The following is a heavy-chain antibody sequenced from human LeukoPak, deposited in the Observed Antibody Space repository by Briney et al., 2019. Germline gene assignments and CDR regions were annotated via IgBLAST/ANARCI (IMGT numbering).Heavy chain of an antibody. V-gene: IGHV3-48*01. CDR2: ISSSSTI. CDR1: GFTFSSYS. Sequence: GGSLRLSCGASGFTFSSYSMNWVRQAPGKGLEWVSYISSSSTIYYADSVKGRFTISRDNAKNSLYLQMNSLRAEDTAVYYCARDPTPTQLWFRGTFDYWGQGALVTVSS. J-gene: IGHJ4*02. CDR3: ARDPTPTQLWFRGTFDY. D-gene: IGHD5-18*01.